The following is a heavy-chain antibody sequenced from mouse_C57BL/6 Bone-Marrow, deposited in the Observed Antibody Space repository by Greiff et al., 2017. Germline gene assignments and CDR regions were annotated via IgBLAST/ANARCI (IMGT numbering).Heavy chain of an antibody. V-gene: IGHV1-55*01. Sequence: VQLQQSGAELVKPGASVKMSCKASGYTFTSYWITWVKQRPGQGLEWIGDIYPGSGSTNYNEKFKSKATLTVDTSSSTAYMHLSSLTSEDSAVYYCARPYYSNYCYFDVWGTGTTVTVSS. CDR2: IYPGSGST. CDR3: ARPYYSNYCYFDV. CDR1: GYTFTSYW. J-gene: IGHJ1*03. D-gene: IGHD2-5*01.